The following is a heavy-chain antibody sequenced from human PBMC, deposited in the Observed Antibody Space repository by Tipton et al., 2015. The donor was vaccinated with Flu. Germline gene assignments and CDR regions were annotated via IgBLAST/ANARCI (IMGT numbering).Heavy chain of an antibody. D-gene: IGHD1-1*01. Sequence: SLRLSCAASGFTFRSYTMHWVRQAPGRGLEWVALISYDGNNEQYADSVKGRFTFSRDNSDNTVYLQMDSLTPEDTAFYYCARERIAWNAGVDLDYWGQGTLVTVSS. V-gene: IGHV3-30*01. CDR1: GFTFRSYT. CDR2: ISYDGNNE. J-gene: IGHJ4*02. CDR3: ARERIAWNAGVDLDY.